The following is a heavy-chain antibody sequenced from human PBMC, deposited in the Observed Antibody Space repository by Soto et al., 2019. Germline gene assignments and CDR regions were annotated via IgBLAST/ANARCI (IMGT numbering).Heavy chain of an antibody. CDR1: GFTVSSNY. Sequence: EVQLVESGGGLVQPGGSLRLSCAASGFTVSSNYMSWVRQAPGKGLEWVSVIYSGGSTYYTDSVKGRFTISRDNSKNTLYLQMNSLRAEDTAVYYCARETIAVAAIDYWGQGTLVTVSS. CDR2: IYSGGST. CDR3: ARETIAVAAIDY. D-gene: IGHD6-19*01. V-gene: IGHV3-66*01. J-gene: IGHJ4*02.